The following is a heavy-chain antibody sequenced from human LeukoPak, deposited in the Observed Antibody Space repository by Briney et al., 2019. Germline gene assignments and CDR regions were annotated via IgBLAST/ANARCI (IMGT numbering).Heavy chain of an antibody. CDR1: GGSISSYY. J-gene: IGHJ6*03. CDR3: ARDRPPTTYYYYYMDV. V-gene: IGHV4-4*07. CDR2: IYTGGST. Sequence: SETLSLTCTVSGGSISSYYWSWVRQPAGKGLEWIGRIYTGGSTNYNPSLKSRVTMSVDTSKNQFSLKLSSVTAADTAVYYCARDRPPTTYYYYYMDVWGKGTTVTVSS. D-gene: IGHD1-1*01.